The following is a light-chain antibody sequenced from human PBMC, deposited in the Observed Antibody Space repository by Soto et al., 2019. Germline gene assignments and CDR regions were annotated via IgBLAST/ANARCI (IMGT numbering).Light chain of an antibody. CDR1: QGVLYSSNNKNY. CDR2: WAS. CDR3: QQYYITPPTT. V-gene: IGKV4-1*01. Sequence: DIVMTQSPDSLAVSLGERATINCKSSQGVLYSSNNKNYLAWYQQKPGQPPKLLIYWASTRESGVPDRFSGSGSGTDFTLTISSLQAEDVAVYYCQQYYITPPTTFGGGTKVEIK. J-gene: IGKJ4*01.